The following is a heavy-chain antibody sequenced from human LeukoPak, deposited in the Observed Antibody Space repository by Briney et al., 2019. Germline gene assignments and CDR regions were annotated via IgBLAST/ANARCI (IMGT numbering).Heavy chain of an antibody. J-gene: IGHJ4*02. CDR3: AKDLAPNYYGSGSYPAY. Sequence: GGSLRLSCAASGFTFSSYNMNWVRQAPGKGLEWVSSISSGTSYIYYADSVKGRFTISRDNAKNSLYLQMNSLRAEDTAVYYCAKDLAPNYYGSGSYPAYWGQGTLVTVSS. CDR2: ISSGTSYI. CDR1: GFTFSSYN. D-gene: IGHD3-10*01. V-gene: IGHV3-21*01.